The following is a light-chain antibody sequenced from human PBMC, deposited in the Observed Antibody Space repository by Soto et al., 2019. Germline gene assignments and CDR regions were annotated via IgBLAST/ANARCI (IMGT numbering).Light chain of an antibody. J-gene: IGKJ1*01. V-gene: IGKV1-39*01. Sequence: DIQMTQSPSSLSASVGDRVTITCRASQSISSYLNWYQQKPGKAPKLLIYDASSSQSGVPSRFSGSGSGTDFTLTISSLQPEDFATYYCQQSYSISWTFGQGTKVEIK. CDR1: QSISSY. CDR2: DAS. CDR3: QQSYSISWT.